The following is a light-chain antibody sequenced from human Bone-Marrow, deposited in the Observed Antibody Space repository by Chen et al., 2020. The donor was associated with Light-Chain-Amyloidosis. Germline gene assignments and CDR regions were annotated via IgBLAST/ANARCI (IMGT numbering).Light chain of an antibody. CDR3: QQANSFPYT. CDR1: QDVSSW. CDR2: AAS. Sequence: DIQMTQSPSSVSASVGDKVTITCRASQDVSSWLAWYQQKPGTSPKLLIYAASVLEDGVPLRFSGSGTGTDFTLTISNLQPEDFATYFCQQANSFPYTVGQGTKLAIK. J-gene: IGKJ2*01. V-gene: IGKV1-12*01.